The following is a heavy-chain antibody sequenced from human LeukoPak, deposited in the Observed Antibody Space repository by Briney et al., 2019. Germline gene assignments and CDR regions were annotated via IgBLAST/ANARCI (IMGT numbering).Heavy chain of an antibody. CDR2: IYTSGST. D-gene: IGHD1-26*01. CDR1: DGSMTNYY. J-gene: IGHJ4*02. Sequence: SETLSLSCSVSDGSMTNYYWSWIRQPAGKGLEYIGRIYTSGSTSYNPSLKSRVTISVDTSKNQFSLKLSSVTAAETAVYYCARSPRLGRYGYGPWELPVSYFDYWGQGTLVTVSS. CDR3: ARSPRLGRYGYGPWELPVSYFDY. V-gene: IGHV4-4*07.